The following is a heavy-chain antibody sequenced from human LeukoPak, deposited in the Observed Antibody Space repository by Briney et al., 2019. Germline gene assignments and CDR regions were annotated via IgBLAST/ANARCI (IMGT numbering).Heavy chain of an antibody. CDR1: GYTFTSYY. D-gene: IGHD3-22*01. V-gene: IGHV1-46*01. CDR2: INPSGGST. CDR3: ARGQHPSPVVNPFDAFDI. Sequence: ASVKASCKASGYTFTSYYMHWVRQAPGQGLEWMGIINPSGGSTNYAQKLQGRVTMTTDTSTSTAYMELRSLRSDDTAVYYCARGQHPSPVVNPFDAFDIWGQGTMVTVSS. J-gene: IGHJ3*02.